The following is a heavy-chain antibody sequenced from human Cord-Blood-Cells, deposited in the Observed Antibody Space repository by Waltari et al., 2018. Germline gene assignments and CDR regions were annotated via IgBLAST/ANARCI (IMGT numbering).Heavy chain of an antibody. CDR1: GFTFSSYG. CDR2: ISYDGSNK. J-gene: IGHJ6*02. V-gene: IGHV3-30*18. Sequence: QVQLVESGGGVVQPGRSLRISCAASGFTFSSYGMHWVRQAPGKGLEWVAVISYDGSNKYYADSVKGRFTISRDNSKNTLYLQMNSLRAEDTAVYYCAKDMDYGDYYYYGMDVWGQGTTVTVSS. D-gene: IGHD4-17*01. CDR3: AKDMDYGDYYYYGMDV.